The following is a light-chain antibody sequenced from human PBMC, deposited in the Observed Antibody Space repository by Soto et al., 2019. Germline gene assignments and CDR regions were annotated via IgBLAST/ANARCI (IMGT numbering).Light chain of an antibody. Sequence: AIRMTQSPSSFSASTGDRVSIPCRATQDIGTYLAWYQQIPGKAPKLLLYDASTLQTGVPSRFSGSGSGTDFTLTISYLQSEDFGTYYCQHFYNYPRTFGQGTKVDIK. CDR1: QDIGTY. CDR2: DAS. J-gene: IGKJ1*01. V-gene: IGKV1-8*01. CDR3: QHFYNYPRT.